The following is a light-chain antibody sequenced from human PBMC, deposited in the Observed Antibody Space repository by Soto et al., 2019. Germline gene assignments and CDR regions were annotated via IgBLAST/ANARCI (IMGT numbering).Light chain of an antibody. J-gene: IGLJ3*02. CDR3: SSYTSSSTVV. Sequence: QSVLTQPASVSGSLGQSITISCAGTSSDVGGYNYVSWYQQHPGKAPKLMIYEVTNRPSGVSNRFSGSKSGNTASLTISGLQAEDEADYYCSSYTSSSTVVFGGGTKVTVL. V-gene: IGLV2-14*01. CDR1: SSDVGGYNY. CDR2: EVT.